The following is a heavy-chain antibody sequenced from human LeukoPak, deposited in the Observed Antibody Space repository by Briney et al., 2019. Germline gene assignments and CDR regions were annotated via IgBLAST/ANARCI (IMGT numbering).Heavy chain of an antibody. CDR1: GFTFSSYA. Sequence: PGGSLRLSCAASGFTFSSYAMNWVRQAPGKGLEWVSAITASGGNTYYADSVEGRFTISRDNSKNTLYLQVNSLRAEDTAVYYCAKGNGYSYGRYYFDYWGQGTLVTVSS. CDR3: AKGNGYSYGRYYFDY. D-gene: IGHD5-18*01. CDR2: ITASGGNT. J-gene: IGHJ4*02. V-gene: IGHV3-23*01.